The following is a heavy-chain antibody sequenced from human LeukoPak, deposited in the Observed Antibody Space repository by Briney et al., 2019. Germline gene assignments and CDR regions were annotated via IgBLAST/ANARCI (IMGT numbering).Heavy chain of an antibody. J-gene: IGHJ4*02. D-gene: IGHD3-10*01. CDR2: FDPEDGET. CDR1: GYTLTELS. CDR3: ARHYYGSGRIVD. V-gene: IGHV1-24*01. Sequence: ASVKVSCKVSGYTLTELSMHWVRQAPGKGLEWMGGFDPEDGETIYAQKFQGRVTITADKSTSTAYMELSSLRSEDTAVYYCARHYYGSGRIVDWGQGTLATVSS.